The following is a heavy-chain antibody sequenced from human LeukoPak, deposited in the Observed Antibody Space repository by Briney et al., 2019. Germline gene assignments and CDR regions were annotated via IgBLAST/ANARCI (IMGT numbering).Heavy chain of an antibody. D-gene: IGHD5-18*01. V-gene: IGHV1-69*05. CDR1: GGTFISYA. CDR2: IIPIFGTA. Sequence: ASVKVSCKASGGTFISYAISWVRQAPGQGLEWMGGIIPIFGTANYAQKFQGRVTITTDESTSTAYMELSSLRSEDTAVYYCARGNTRGYSYGYFDYWGQGTLVTVSS. J-gene: IGHJ4*02. CDR3: ARGNTRGYSYGYFDY.